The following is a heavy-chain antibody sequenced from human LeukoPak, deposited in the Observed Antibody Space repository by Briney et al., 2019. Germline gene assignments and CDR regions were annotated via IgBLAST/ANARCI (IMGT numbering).Heavy chain of an antibody. Sequence: ASVNVSCKASGYTFTSYCISWVRQAPGQGLEWMGWISAYNGNTNYAQKLQGRVTMTTDTSTSTAYMELRSLRSDDTAVYDCARANYGDYSTWFDPWGQGTLVTVSS. CDR2: ISAYNGNT. D-gene: IGHD4-17*01. CDR1: GYTFTSYC. CDR3: ARANYGDYSTWFDP. V-gene: IGHV1-18*01. J-gene: IGHJ5*02.